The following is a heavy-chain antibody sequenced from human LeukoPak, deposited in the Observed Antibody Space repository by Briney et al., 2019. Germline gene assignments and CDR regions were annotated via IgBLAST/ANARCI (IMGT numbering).Heavy chain of an antibody. CDR2: IYYSGST. Sequence: KASETLSLTCTVSGGSISSYYWSWIRQPPGKGLEWIGYIYYSGSTNYNPSLKSRVTISVDTSKNQFSLKLSSVTAADTAVYYCARGGDYGENVYSIYYFDYWGQGTLVTVSS. CDR3: ARGGDYGENVYSIYYFDY. V-gene: IGHV4-59*12. CDR1: GGSISSYY. D-gene: IGHD4-17*01. J-gene: IGHJ4*02.